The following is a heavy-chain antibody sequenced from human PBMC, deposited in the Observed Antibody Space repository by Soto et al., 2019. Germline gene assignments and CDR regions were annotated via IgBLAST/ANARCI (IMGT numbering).Heavy chain of an antibody. V-gene: IGHV6-1*01. J-gene: IGHJ6*02. CDR1: GDSVSSNGAA. D-gene: IGHD1-1*01. Sequence: TLSLTCAISGDSVSSNGAAWNWIRQSPSRGLQWLGRTYYRSKWNNDYAVSVKSRITIDPDTPKNQFSLQLNSVTPEDTAVYYCARGHAGTMDVWGQGTTVTVSS. CDR3: ARGHAGTMDV. CDR2: TYYRSKWNN.